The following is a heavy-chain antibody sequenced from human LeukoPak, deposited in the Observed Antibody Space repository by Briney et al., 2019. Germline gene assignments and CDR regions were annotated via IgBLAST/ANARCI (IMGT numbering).Heavy chain of an antibody. Sequence: SVKVSCKASGYTFTSYAMHWVRQAPGQRLEWMGGIIPIFGTANYAQKFQGRVTITADESTSTAYMELSSLRSEDTAVYYCAREFGDRGYDFWSGYIDYWGQGTLVTVSS. CDR3: AREFGDRGYDFWSGYIDY. D-gene: IGHD3-3*01. CDR2: IIPIFGTA. V-gene: IGHV1-69*13. CDR1: GYTFTSYA. J-gene: IGHJ4*02.